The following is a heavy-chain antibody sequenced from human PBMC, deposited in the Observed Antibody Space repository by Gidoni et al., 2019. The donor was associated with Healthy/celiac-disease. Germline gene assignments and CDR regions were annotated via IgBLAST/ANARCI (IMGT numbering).Heavy chain of an antibody. CDR1: GGSISSSSYY. J-gene: IGHJ4*02. CDR3: AVYSSSWPDYFDY. Sequence: QLQLQESGPGLVKPSETLSLTCTVSGGSISSSSYYWGWIRQPPGKGLEWIGSIYYSGSTYYNPSLKSRVTISVDTSKNQFSLKLSSVTAADTAVYYCAVYSSSWPDYFDYWGQGTLVTVSS. V-gene: IGHV4-39*01. D-gene: IGHD6-13*01. CDR2: IYYSGST.